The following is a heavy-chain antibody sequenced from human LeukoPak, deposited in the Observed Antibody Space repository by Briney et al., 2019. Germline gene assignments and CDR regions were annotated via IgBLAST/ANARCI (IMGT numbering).Heavy chain of an antibody. J-gene: IGHJ1*01. Sequence: GASVKVSCKASGYTFTDYHIHWLRQAPGQGLEWVGWSNPNTGGTNYAEKFQGRVTMTRDTSTSTAYMEVSSLRSDDTAVYFCARLTFIAVAGTPGRYFQHWGQGTLVTVSS. CDR2: SNPNTGGT. CDR1: GYTFTDYH. CDR3: ARLTFIAVAGTPGRYFQH. V-gene: IGHV1-2*02. D-gene: IGHD6-13*01.